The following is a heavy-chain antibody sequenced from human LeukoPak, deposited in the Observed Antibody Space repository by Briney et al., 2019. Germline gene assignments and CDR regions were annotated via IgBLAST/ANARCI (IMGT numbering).Heavy chain of an antibody. CDR2: IYPGNSDT. D-gene: IGHD6-19*01. V-gene: IGHV5-51*01. CDR3: ARQDGSAWYYFDY. Sequence: GESLKISCKGSGYSFDNYWLAWVRQMPGKGLEWMGIIYPGNSDTRYSPSFQGQVTISADKSISTAHLQWSSLKASETAMYYCARQDGSAWYYFDYWGQGTLVTVSS. J-gene: IGHJ4*02. CDR1: GYSFDNYW.